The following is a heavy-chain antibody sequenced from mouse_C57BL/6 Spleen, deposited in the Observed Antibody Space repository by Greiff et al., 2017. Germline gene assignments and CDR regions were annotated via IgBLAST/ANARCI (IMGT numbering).Heavy chain of an antibody. CDR3: ARATIEYYFAD. CDR1: GYTFTSSW. J-gene: IGHJ2*01. V-gene: IGHV1-59*01. Sequence: QVQLQQSGAELVRPGTSVKLSCKASGYTFTSSWMHWVKQRPGQGLEWIGVIDPSDSYTNYNQKFKGKATLTVDTSSSTAYMQLSSLTSEDSAVYCCARATIEYYFADWGQGTPLTVSA. CDR2: IDPSDSYT.